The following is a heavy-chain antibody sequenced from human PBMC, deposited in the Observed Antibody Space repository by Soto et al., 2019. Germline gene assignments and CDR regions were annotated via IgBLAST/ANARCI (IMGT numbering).Heavy chain of an antibody. V-gene: IGHV5-51*01. CDR1: GYSFTNHW. Sequence: SGESLKISCQGSGYSFTNHWIGWVRQMPGKRLELMGIIYPGDSDTRYSPSFQDQVTISVDKSISTAYLQWSSLKASDNAIYFCARHRNSGYGHPTFDFWGQGTPVTVSS. CDR2: IYPGDSDT. D-gene: IGHD5-12*01. CDR3: ARHRNSGYGHPTFDF. J-gene: IGHJ4*02.